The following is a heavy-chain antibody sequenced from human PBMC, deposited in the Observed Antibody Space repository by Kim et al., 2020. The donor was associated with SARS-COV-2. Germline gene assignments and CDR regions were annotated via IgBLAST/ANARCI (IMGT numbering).Heavy chain of an antibody. Sequence: SETLSLTCTVSGGSISSYYWSWIRQPPGKGLEWIGYIYYSGSTNYNPSLKSRVTISVDTSKNQFSLKLSSVTAADTAVYYCARLPYSYGSFRFDPWGQGTLVTVSS. CDR2: IYYSGST. J-gene: IGHJ5*02. D-gene: IGHD5-18*01. V-gene: IGHV4-59*01. CDR1: GGSISSYY. CDR3: ARLPYSYGSFRFDP.